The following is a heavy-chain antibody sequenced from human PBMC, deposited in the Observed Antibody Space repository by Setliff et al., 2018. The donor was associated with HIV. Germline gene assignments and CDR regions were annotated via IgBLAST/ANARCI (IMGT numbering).Heavy chain of an antibody. CDR2: ISGSGDTI. V-gene: IGHV3-23*01. CDR3: AKDYSSGWFDY. CDR1: GFRFSDYT. J-gene: IGHJ4*02. Sequence: GGSLRLSCAPSGFRFSDYTMTWVRQAPGKGLECVSGISGSGDTIYYADSVKGRFTISRDNSKNTLYLQRNSLRAEDTAVYYCAKDYSSGWFDYWGQGTLVTVSS. D-gene: IGHD6-19*01.